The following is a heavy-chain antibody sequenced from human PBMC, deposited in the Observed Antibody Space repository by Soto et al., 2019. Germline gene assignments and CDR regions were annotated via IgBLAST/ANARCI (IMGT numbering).Heavy chain of an antibody. CDR1: GFTFSSYW. CDR2: IKQDGSEK. CDR3: ARDRSRGYDFWSGYYSAIDYYYGMDV. Sequence: GGSLRLSCAASGFTFSSYWMSWVHQAPGKGLEWVANIKQDGSEKYYVDSVKGRFTISRDNAKNSLYLQMNSLRAEDTAVYYCARDRSRGYDFWSGYYSAIDYYYGMDVWGQGTTVTVSS. D-gene: IGHD3-3*01. V-gene: IGHV3-7*01. J-gene: IGHJ6*02.